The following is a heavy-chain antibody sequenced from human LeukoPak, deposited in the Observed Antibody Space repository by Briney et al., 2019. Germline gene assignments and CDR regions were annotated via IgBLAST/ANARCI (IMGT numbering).Heavy chain of an antibody. CDR2: INTDGSST. Sequence: GGSLRLSCTVSGFTFSSYWMHWVRQAPGKGLVWVSRINTDGSSTSYADSVKGRFTISRDNAKNTLYLQMNSLRAEDTAVYYCARVGNVDTAMLYIDVWGKGTTVTVSS. D-gene: IGHD5-18*01. V-gene: IGHV3-74*01. CDR3: ARVGNVDTAMLYIDV. CDR1: GFTFSSYW. J-gene: IGHJ6*03.